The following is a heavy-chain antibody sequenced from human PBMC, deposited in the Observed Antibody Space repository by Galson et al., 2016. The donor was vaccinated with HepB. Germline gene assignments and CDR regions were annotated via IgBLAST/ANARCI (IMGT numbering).Heavy chain of an antibody. Sequence: SETLFLTCTVSGGSISNYYWSWFRQPPGKGPEWIGQTYYSGYTNYSPSLKSRVTISLDSSQNQISLRVRSVTAADTAVYYCARARRGTTSFFEYWGQGVLVTVSS. CDR3: ARARRGTTSFFEY. J-gene: IGHJ4*02. D-gene: IGHD4-17*01. CDR2: TYYSGYT. V-gene: IGHV4-59*01. CDR1: GGSISNYY.